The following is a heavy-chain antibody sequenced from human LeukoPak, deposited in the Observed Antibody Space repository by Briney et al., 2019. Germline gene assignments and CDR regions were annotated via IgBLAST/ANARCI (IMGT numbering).Heavy chain of an antibody. D-gene: IGHD2-2*01. J-gene: IGHJ6*03. V-gene: IGHV1-2*02. CDR1: GYTFTDYY. Sequence: ASVKVSCKASGYTFTDYYMHWVRQAPGQGLEWMGWINPNSGGTNYAQKFQGRVTMTRDTSISTAYMELSRLRSDDTAVYYCARDHGVVVPAEKSYYYYYYMDVWGKGTTVTVSS. CDR2: INPNSGGT. CDR3: ARDHGVVVPAEKSYYYYYYMDV.